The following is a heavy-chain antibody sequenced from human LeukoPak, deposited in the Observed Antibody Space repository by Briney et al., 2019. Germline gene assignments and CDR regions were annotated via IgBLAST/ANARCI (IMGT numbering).Heavy chain of an antibody. CDR1: GGSISSYY. CDR2: IYYTGAP. J-gene: IGHJ4*02. V-gene: IGHV4-59*01. D-gene: IGHD1-26*01. Sequence: SETLSLTCTVSGGSISSYYWSWIRQPPGKGLEWIGYIYYTGAPTTTPSLKSRVTMSADTSKNQFSLKLSSVTAADTAVYFCARVGGWEPKLHGVTFDYLGQGTLVTVSS. CDR3: ARVGGWEPKLHGVTFDY.